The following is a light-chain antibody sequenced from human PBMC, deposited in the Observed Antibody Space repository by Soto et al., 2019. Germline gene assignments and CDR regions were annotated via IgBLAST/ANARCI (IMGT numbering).Light chain of an antibody. CDR2: GAS. CDR3: QQYGSSPVT. CDR1: QSVTSSY. J-gene: IGKJ3*01. V-gene: IGKV3-20*01. Sequence: EIVLTQSPGTLSLSPGERATLTCRASQSVTSSYLAWYQQKPGQAPRLLMYGASSRATGISDRFSGSGSGTDFTLTISRLEPEDFAVYYCQQYGSSPVTFGPGTKWISN.